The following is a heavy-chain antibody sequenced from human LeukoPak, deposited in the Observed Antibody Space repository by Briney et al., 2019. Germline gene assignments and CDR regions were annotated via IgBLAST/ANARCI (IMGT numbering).Heavy chain of an antibody. CDR2: IYYSGST. V-gene: IGHV4-59*01. Sequence: PSETLSLTCTVSGGSISSYYWSRIRQPPGKGLEWIGYIYYSGSTNYNPSLKSRVTISVDTSKNQFSLKLSSVTAADTAVYYCARSGTMVRGVPLEIPYYYYYGMDVWGQGTTVTVSS. CDR3: ARSGTMVRGVPLEIPYYYYYGMDV. D-gene: IGHD3-10*01. J-gene: IGHJ6*02. CDR1: GGSISSYY.